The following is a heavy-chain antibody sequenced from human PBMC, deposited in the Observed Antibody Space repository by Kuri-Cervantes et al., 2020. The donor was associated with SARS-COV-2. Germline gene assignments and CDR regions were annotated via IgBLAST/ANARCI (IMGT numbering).Heavy chain of an antibody. D-gene: IGHD2-2*01. CDR3: ARDRGIVVVPAAIWFDP. CDR2: ISSSGSTI. V-gene: IGHV3-11*04. CDR1: GFTFSDYY. J-gene: IGHJ5*02. Sequence: GESLKISCAASGFTFSDYYMSWIRQAPGKGLEWVSYISSSGSTIYYADSVKGRFTISRDNAKNSLYLQMNSLRAEDTAVYYCARDRGIVVVPAAIWFDPWGQGTLVTVSS.